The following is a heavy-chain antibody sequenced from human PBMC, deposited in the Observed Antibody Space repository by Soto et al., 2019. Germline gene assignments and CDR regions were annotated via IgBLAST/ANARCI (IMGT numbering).Heavy chain of an antibody. V-gene: IGHV3-7*03. D-gene: IGHD3-22*01. CDR1: GFTFSNYW. CDR2: IKQDASEK. J-gene: IGHJ5*01. Sequence: GGSLRLSCAASGFTFSNYWMSWVRQAPGKGLEWVANIKQDASEKYYVDSVKGRFTISRDNAKNSLYLQMNSLRAEDTAVYYCARHYYDSSGYSDSWGKGPLVTVSS. CDR3: ARHYYDSSGYSDS.